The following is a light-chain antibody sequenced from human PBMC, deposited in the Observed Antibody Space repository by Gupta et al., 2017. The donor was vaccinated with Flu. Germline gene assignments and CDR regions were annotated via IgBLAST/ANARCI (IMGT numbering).Light chain of an antibody. CDR1: SSNIGSNT. V-gene: IGLV1-44*01. CDR2: SNN. CDR3: AAWDDSLNGRV. Sequence: QSVLTQPPSASGTHGQRVTISCSGSSSNIGSNTVNWYQQLPGTAPKLLIYSNNQRPSGVPDRFSGSKSGTSASLAISGRQSEDEADYYCAAWDDSLNGRVFGGGTKLTVL. J-gene: IGLJ3*02.